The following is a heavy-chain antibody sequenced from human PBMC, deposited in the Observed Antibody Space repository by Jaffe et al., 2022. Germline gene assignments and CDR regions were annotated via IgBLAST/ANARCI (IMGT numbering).Heavy chain of an antibody. CDR3: ARVGEYCSGGSCYSRLYYFDY. V-gene: IGHV3-48*03. J-gene: IGHJ4*02. D-gene: IGHD2-15*01. Sequence: EVQLVESGGGLVQPGGSLRLSCAASGFTFSSYEMNWVRQAPGKGLEWVSYISSSGSTIYYADSVKGRFTISRDNAKNSLYLQMNSLRAEDTAVYYCARVGEYCSGGSCYSRLYYFDYWGQGTLVTVSS. CDR2: ISSSGSTI. CDR1: GFTFSSYE.